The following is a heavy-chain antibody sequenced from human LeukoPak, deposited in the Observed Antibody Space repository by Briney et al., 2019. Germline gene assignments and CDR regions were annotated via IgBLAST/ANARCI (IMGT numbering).Heavy chain of an antibody. CDR3: ATNRDYGDYESSRRILDY. CDR1: GDTFSNYA. Sequence: SVKVSCKASGDTFSNYAISWVRQAPGQGLEWMGGIIPIFGTANYAQKFQGRVTITADKSTTTAYMELSSLRSEDTAVYYCATNRDYGDYESSRRILDYWGQGTLVTVSS. V-gene: IGHV1-69*06. D-gene: IGHD4-17*01. J-gene: IGHJ4*02. CDR2: IIPIFGTA.